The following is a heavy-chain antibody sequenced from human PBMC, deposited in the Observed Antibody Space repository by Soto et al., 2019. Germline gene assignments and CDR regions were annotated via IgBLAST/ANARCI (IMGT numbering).Heavy chain of an antibody. CDR2: IKQDGSEK. CDR1: GFTFSTYW. J-gene: IGHJ4*02. Sequence: GGSLRLSCAASGFTFSTYWMSWVRQAPGKGLEWVANIKQDGSEKYYVDSVKGRFTISRDNAEKSLYLQMNSLRAEDTALYYCARGGGRVDYWGQGTLVTVSS. CDR3: ARGGGRVDY. D-gene: IGHD6-25*01. V-gene: IGHV3-7*04.